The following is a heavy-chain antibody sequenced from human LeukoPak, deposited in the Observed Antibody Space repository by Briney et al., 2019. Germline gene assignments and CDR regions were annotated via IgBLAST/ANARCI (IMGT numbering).Heavy chain of an antibody. Sequence: GGSLRLSCAASGFTFSSYAMHWVRQAPGKGLEWVAVISYDGSNKYYADSVKGRFTISRDNSKNTLYLQMNSLRAEDTAVYYCAKDRKNWISSLDYWGQGTLVTVSS. J-gene: IGHJ4*02. V-gene: IGHV3-30*04. CDR2: ISYDGSNK. D-gene: IGHD1-1*01. CDR3: AKDRKNWISSLDY. CDR1: GFTFSSYA.